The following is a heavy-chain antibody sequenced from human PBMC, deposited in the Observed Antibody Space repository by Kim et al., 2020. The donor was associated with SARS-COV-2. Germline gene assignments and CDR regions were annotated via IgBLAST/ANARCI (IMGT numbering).Heavy chain of an antibody. V-gene: IGHV4-39*01. Sequence: SETLSLTCTVSGGSISSSSYYWGWIRQPPGKGLEWIGNMYYSGSSYYNSSLKSRVTISVDTSKNQFSLKLSSVTAADTAVYYCARHLGDYLSPMTSWGQGTLDTVSS. CDR2: MYYSGSS. D-gene: IGHD4-17*01. CDR1: GGSISSSSYY. J-gene: IGHJ4*02. CDR3: ARHLGDYLSPMTS.